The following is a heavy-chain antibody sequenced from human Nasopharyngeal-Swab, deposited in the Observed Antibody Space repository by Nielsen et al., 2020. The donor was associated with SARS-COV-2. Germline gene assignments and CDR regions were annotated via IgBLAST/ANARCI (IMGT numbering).Heavy chain of an antibody. CDR3: ARSRILTEMDYYYMDV. J-gene: IGHJ6*03. V-gene: IGHV1-69*13. CDR2: IIPIFGTA. D-gene: IGHD2-15*01. Sequence: SVTVSCKASGYTFTSYAISWVRQAPGQGLEWMGGIIPIFGTANYAQKFQGRVTITADESTSTAYMELSSLRSEDTAVYYCARSRILTEMDYYYMDVWGKGTTVTVSS. CDR1: GYTFTSYA.